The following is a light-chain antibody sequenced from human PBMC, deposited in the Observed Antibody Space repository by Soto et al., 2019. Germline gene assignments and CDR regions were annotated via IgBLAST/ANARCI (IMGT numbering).Light chain of an antibody. Sequence: DIVLTQSPGTLSLSPGERATLSCRASQSVSSSYLAWYQQKPGQAPRLLIYGASSRATGIPDRFSGSGSGTDFTLTISRLEPEDFAVYYCQHYSSSAWTFDQGTKVDIK. CDR3: QHYSSSAWT. CDR2: GAS. V-gene: IGKV3-20*01. J-gene: IGKJ1*01. CDR1: QSVSSSY.